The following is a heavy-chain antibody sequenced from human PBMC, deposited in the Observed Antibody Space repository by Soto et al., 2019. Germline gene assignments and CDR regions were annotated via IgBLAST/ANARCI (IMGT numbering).Heavy chain of an antibody. V-gene: IGHV4-39*01. CDR1: GGSISSPNDF. CDR3: ATHRGTYRIRSNNAAIDF. D-gene: IGHD1-26*01. J-gene: IGHJ4*02. Sequence: QLQLQESGPRLVKPSETLSLTCTVSGGSISSPNDFWGWIRQPPGPGLEWIGSIHYRGSTYYNPSLNSRVTISVDTSKKQLSPKPNSVAAADTAVYYCATHRGTYRIRSNNAAIDFWGQGTLVTVSS. CDR2: IHYRGST.